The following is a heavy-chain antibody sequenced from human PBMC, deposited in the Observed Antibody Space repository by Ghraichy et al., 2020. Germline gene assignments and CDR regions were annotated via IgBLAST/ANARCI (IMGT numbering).Heavy chain of an antibody. CDR1: GGSISSGGYY. CDR2: IYYSGST. V-gene: IGHV4-31*03. J-gene: IGHJ6*02. Sequence: SETLSLTCTVSGGSISSGGYYWSWIRQHPGKGLEWIGYIYYSGSTYYNPSLKSRVTISVDTSKNQFSLKLSSVTAADTAVYYCARGGYYYDSSGYYSNYYYYGMDVWGQGTTVTVSS. CDR3: ARGGYYYDSSGYYSNYYYYGMDV. D-gene: IGHD3-22*01.